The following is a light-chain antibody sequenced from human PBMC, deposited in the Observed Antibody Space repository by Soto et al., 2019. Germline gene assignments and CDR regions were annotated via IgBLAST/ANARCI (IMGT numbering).Light chain of an antibody. CDR2: LNSDGSH. CDR1: SGHSSDD. J-gene: IGLJ3*02. V-gene: IGLV4-69*01. Sequence: QSVLTQSPSASASLGASVKLTCTLSSGHSSDDIAWHQQQPEKGPRYLMKLNSDGSHSKGDGIPDRFSGSSSGAERYLTIDSPESEDEADYYCQPWGTGIRGVFGGGTKVTVL. CDR3: QPWGTGIRGV.